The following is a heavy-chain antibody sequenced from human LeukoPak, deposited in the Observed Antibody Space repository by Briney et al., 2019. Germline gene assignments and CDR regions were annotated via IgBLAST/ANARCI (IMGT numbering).Heavy chain of an antibody. Sequence: GGSLRLSCAASGFTFSSYGMHWVRQAPGKGLEWVAFIRYDGSNKYYADSVKGRFTISRDNSKNTLYLQMNSLKTEDTAVYYCTTDISGRATKGYWGQGTLVTVSS. V-gene: IGHV3-30*02. CDR2: IRYDGSNK. CDR3: TTDISGRATKGY. J-gene: IGHJ4*02. CDR1: GFTFSSYG. D-gene: IGHD5-12*01.